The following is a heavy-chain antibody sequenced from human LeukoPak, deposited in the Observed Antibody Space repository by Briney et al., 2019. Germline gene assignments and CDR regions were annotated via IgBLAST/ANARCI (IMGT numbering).Heavy chain of an antibody. CDR1: GGSISTSFYY. Sequence: SETLSLTCTVSGGSISTSFYYWGWIRQTPGKGLEWIGSIHYGGSTYYNATLKSRVTISVDTSKKQCSLQLTSVTAADTAVYYCARNIRYTSGLNWFDPWGQGTLVTVSS. CDR2: IHYGGST. CDR3: ARNIRYTSGLNWFDP. V-gene: IGHV4-39*01. D-gene: IGHD6-19*01. J-gene: IGHJ5*02.